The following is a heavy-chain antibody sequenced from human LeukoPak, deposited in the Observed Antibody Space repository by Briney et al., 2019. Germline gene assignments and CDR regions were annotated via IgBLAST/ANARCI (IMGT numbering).Heavy chain of an antibody. J-gene: IGHJ4*02. CDR2: INHSGST. D-gene: IGHD3-9*01. CDR3: ARGRYFDWLSPPIDY. V-gene: IGHV4-34*01. Sequence: PSETLSLTCAVYGGSFSGYYWSWIRQPPGKGLEWIGEINHSGSTNYSPSLKSRVTISLDTSKNQFSLQLSSVTAADTAVYYCARGRYFDWLSPPIDYWGQGTLVTVSS. CDR1: GGSFSGYY.